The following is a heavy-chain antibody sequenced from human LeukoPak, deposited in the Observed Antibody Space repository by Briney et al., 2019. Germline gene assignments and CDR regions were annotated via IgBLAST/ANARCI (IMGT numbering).Heavy chain of an antibody. D-gene: IGHD3-10*01. CDR2: IYYSGST. J-gene: IGHJ6*03. Sequence: SETLSLTRTVSGGSISSSSYYWSWIRQPPGKGLEWIGYIYYSGSTNYNPSLKSRVTISVDTSKNQFSLKLSSVTAADTAVYYCARDAGFMVRGSRRGYDDYYYYMDVWGKGTTVTISS. V-gene: IGHV4-61*01. CDR1: GGSISSSSYY. CDR3: ARDAGFMVRGSRRGYDDYYYYMDV.